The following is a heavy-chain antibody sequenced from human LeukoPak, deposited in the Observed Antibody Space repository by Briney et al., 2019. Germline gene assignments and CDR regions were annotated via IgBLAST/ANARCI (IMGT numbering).Heavy chain of an antibody. CDR2: INPSGGCP. J-gene: IGHJ4*02. V-gene: IGHV1-46*01. CDR1: RDTFSRYY. CDR3: AAADMIFGVIIPPF. Sequence: GASVKVSCKSSRDTFSRYYIHWVRQAPGQGLEYMGVINPSGGCPRYAQKFQGRLTMTRDMSTSTVYMKLSSLRSEDTSIYYCAAADMIFGVIIPPFWGPGTPVTISS. D-gene: IGHD3-3*01.